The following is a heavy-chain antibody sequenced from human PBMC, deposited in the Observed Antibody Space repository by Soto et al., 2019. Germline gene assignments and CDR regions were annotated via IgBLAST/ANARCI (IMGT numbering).Heavy chain of an antibody. D-gene: IGHD2-15*01. CDR3: ATDRVDGSIGY. J-gene: IGHJ4*02. CDR1: GFTFSSYG. CDR2: ISYDGSNK. Sequence: QVQLVESGGGVVQPGRSLRLSCAASGFTFSSYGMHWVRQAPGKGLEWVAVISYDGSNKYYADSVKGRFTISRDNSKNTLYLQMNSLRAEDTAVYYCATDRVDGSIGYWGQGTLVTVSS. V-gene: IGHV3-30*03.